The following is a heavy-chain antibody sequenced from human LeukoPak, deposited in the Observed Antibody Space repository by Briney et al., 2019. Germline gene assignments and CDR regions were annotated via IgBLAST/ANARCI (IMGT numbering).Heavy chain of an antibody. V-gene: IGHV4-38-2*02. CDR2: IYHSGST. D-gene: IGHD3-10*01. Sequence: PSETLSLTCTVSGYSISSGYYWGWIRQPPGKGLEWIGSIYHSGSTYYNPSLKSRVTISVDTSKNQFSLKLSSVTAADTAVYYCAREGSDYGSGSYEFWGQGTLVTVSS. CDR1: GYSISSGYY. CDR3: AREGSDYGSGSYEF. J-gene: IGHJ4*02.